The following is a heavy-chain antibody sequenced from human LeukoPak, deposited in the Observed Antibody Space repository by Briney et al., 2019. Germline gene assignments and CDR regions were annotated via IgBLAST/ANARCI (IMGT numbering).Heavy chain of an antibody. V-gene: IGHV3-30*02. J-gene: IGHJ4*02. Sequence: GGSLRLSCAASGFAFNDYAMHWVRQAPGKGLEWVAFIRFDGSAKYYAGSVKGRFTISRDNSRNTLYLQINSLRVEDTAVYYCAKDYPEFDYWGQGTLVTVSS. CDR2: IRFDGSAK. D-gene: IGHD1-14*01. CDR1: GFAFNDYA. CDR3: AKDYPEFDY.